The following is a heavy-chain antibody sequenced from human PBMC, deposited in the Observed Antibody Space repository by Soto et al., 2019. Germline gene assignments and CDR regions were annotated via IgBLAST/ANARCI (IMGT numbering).Heavy chain of an antibody. J-gene: IGHJ6*02. Sequence: GGSLRLSCAASGFTFSNAWMNWVRQAPGKGLEWVGRIKSKTDGGTTDYAAPVKGRFTISRDDSKNTLYLQMNSLKTEDTAVYYCTTSGFNSSWYFPYYYYGMDVWGQGTTVTVSS. V-gene: IGHV3-15*07. CDR2: IKSKTDGGTT. CDR1: GFTFSNAW. D-gene: IGHD6-13*01. CDR3: TTSGFNSSWYFPYYYYGMDV.